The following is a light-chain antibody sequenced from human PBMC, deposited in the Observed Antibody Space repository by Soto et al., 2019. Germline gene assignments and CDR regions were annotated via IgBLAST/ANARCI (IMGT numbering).Light chain of an antibody. CDR3: SSYTTSNTRQIV. CDR1: SSDVGGYNY. Sequence: QSVLTQPVSVSGSPGQSITISCTGTSSDVGGYNYVSWYQHHPGKAPKLLIYDVSNRPSGISNRFSGSKSDSTASLTISGLQPEDEADYYCSSYTTSNTRQIVFGTGTKVTVL. CDR2: DVS. J-gene: IGLJ1*01. V-gene: IGLV2-14*03.